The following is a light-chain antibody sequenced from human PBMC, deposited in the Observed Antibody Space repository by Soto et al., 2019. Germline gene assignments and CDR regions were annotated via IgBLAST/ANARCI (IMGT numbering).Light chain of an antibody. CDR1: QSVRNSY. J-gene: IGKJ2*01. CDR2: GAS. CDR3: QQYGSPPYT. V-gene: IGKV3-20*01. Sequence: EIVLTQSPGTLSLSPGESVTLSCRASQSVRNSYLAWYQQKPGQAPRLLIYGASGRATGIPDRFSGSGSGTDFTLTISRLEPEDFAVYYCQQYGSPPYTFGQGTKLEI.